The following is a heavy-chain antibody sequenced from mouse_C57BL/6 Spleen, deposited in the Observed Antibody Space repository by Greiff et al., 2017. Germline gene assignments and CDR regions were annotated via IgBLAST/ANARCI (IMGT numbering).Heavy chain of an antibody. Sequence: EVMLVESGGGLVKPGGSLKLSCAASGFTFSDYGMHWVRQAPEKGLEWVAYISIGSSTIYYADTVKGRFTISRDNAKNTLFLQMTSLRSEDTAMYYCASLIYYDYGGYAMDYWGQGTSVTVSA. CDR2: ISIGSSTI. D-gene: IGHD2-4*01. J-gene: IGHJ4*01. V-gene: IGHV5-17*01. CDR3: ASLIYYDYGGYAMDY. CDR1: GFTFSDYG.